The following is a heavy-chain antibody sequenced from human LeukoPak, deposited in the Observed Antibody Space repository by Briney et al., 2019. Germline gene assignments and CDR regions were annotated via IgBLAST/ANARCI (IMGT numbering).Heavy chain of an antibody. CDR1: GYTFTGYY. CDR2: INPNSGGT. CDR3: ARAPETYYYGSGSAPSPYGMDV. Sequence: ASVKVSCKASGYTFTGYYMHWVRQAPGQGLEWMGWINPNSGGTNYAQKFQGWVTMTRDTSISTAYMELSRLRSDDTAVYYCARAPETYYYGSGSAPSPYGMDVWGKGTTVTVSS. D-gene: IGHD3-10*01. J-gene: IGHJ6*04. V-gene: IGHV1-2*04.